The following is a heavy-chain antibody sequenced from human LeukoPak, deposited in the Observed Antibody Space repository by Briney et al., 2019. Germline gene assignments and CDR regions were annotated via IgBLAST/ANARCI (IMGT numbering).Heavy chain of an antibody. CDR2: INPNSGGT. CDR1: GYTFTGYY. CDR3: ARDESYYDILTGQYAFGI. V-gene: IGHV1-2*02. D-gene: IGHD3-9*01. Sequence: GASVKVSCKASGYTFTGYYMHWVRQAPGQGLEWMGWINPNSGGTNYAQKFQGRVTMTRDTSISTAYMELSRLRSDDTAVYYCARDESYYDILTGQYAFGIWGQGTMVTVSS. J-gene: IGHJ3*02.